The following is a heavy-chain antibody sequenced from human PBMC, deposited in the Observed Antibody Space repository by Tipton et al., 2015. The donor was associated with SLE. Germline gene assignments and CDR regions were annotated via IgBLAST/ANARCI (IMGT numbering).Heavy chain of an antibody. Sequence: SLRLSCAASGFTFSSYAMHWVRQAPGKGLEWVAVVSYDGSNKYYADSVKGRFTISRGNSKNTLYLQMNSLRSDDTAVYYCARDPYPYHSGTPLWGQGTLVTVST. CDR2: VSYDGSNK. V-gene: IGHV3-30*04. J-gene: IGHJ4*02. CDR1: GFTFSSYA. CDR3: ARDPYPYHSGTPL. D-gene: IGHD2-15*01.